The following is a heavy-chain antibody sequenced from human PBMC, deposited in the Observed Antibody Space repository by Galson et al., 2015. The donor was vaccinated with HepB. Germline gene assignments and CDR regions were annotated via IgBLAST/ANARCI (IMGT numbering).Heavy chain of an antibody. Sequence: SVKVSCKASGYSFNNYAITWVRQAPGQGLQWMGWISGYNGRAMYAQEFQDRVTLTIDTSTTTASVEVNRLTSDDTAVYYCARDLAAETTDAFDIWGQGTLVTVAS. D-gene: IGHD6-13*01. CDR1: GYSFNNYA. CDR3: ARDLAAETTDAFDI. CDR2: ISGYNGRA. V-gene: IGHV1-18*01. J-gene: IGHJ3*02.